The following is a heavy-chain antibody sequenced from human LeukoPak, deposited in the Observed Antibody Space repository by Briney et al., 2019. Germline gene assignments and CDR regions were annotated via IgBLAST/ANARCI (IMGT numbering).Heavy chain of an antibody. CDR3: ARDQGTYYDLWSGPQQFDP. V-gene: IGHV1-69*06. CDR1: GGSFSSYA. Sequence: SVKVSCKGSGGSFSSYAISWVRQAPGQGLEWMGGIIPIFGTANYAQKVQGRVTITADKSTSTAYPELSSLRSEDTAVYYCARDQGTYYDLWSGPQQFDPWGQGTLVTVSS. J-gene: IGHJ5*02. D-gene: IGHD3-3*01. CDR2: IIPIFGTA.